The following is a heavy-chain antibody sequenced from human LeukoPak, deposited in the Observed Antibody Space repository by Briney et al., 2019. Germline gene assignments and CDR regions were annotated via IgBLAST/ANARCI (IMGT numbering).Heavy chain of an antibody. Sequence: GGSLRLSCAASGFTFSSYGMHWVRQAPGKGLEWVAVIWYDGSNKYYADSVKGRFTISRDNAKNSLYLQMNSLRAEDTAVYYCARRYFDYWGQGTLVTVSS. J-gene: IGHJ4*02. V-gene: IGHV3-33*01. CDR1: GFTFSSYG. CDR2: IWYDGSNK. CDR3: ARRYFDY.